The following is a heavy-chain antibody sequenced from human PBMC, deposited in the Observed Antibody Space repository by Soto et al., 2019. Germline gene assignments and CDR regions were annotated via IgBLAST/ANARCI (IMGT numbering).Heavy chain of an antibody. CDR3: GGVRRPFDP. D-gene: IGHD3-10*01. Sequence: QVQLVQSGAEVKKPGASVKVSCKASGYTFTSYGISWVRQAPGQGLEWMGWINAYNGNTNYAQKMQGRVTMTTDTATSTGYRVLRRLGSDDAGGYYCGGVRRPFDPWGQGTLVTGSS. CDR1: GYTFTSYG. V-gene: IGHV1-18*01. CDR2: INAYNGNT. J-gene: IGHJ5*02.